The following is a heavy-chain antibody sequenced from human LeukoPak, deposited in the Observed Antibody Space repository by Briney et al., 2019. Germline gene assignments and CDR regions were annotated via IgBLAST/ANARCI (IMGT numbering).Heavy chain of an antibody. Sequence: SETLSLTCTVSGYSVSSGYYWGWIRQPPGKGLEWIGSIYHSGSTYYNPSLKSRVTISVDTSKNQFSLKLSSVTAADTAVYYCARTAHSRGWFDPWGQGTLVTVSS. CDR3: ARTAHSRGWFDP. D-gene: IGHD6-25*01. J-gene: IGHJ5*02. V-gene: IGHV4-38-2*02. CDR2: IYHSGST. CDR1: GYSVSSGYY.